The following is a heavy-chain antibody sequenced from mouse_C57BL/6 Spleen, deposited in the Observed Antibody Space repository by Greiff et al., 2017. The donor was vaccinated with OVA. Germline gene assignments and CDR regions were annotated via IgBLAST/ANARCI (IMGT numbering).Heavy chain of an antibody. D-gene: IGHD1-1*01. CDR2: IRNKANNHAT. CDR3: TRNYGSSPAYFDV. Sequence: EVKLQESGGGLVQPGRSMKLSCAASGFTFSDAWMDWVRQSPEKGLEWVAEIRNKANNHATYYAESVKGRFTISRDDSKSSVYLQMNSLRAEDTGIYYCTRNYGSSPAYFDVWGTGTTVTVSS. J-gene: IGHJ1*03. V-gene: IGHV6-6*01. CDR1: GFTFSDAW.